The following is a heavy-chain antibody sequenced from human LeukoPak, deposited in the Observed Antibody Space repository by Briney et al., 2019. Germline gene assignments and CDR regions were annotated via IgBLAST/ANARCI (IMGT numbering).Heavy chain of an antibody. CDR2: ISSSSSYI. D-gene: IGHD5-18*01. CDR3: ARDLKALVNLIQLWGFAYGMDV. Sequence: GGSLRLSCAASGFTFSSYSMNWVRQAPGKGLEWVSSISSSSSYIYYADSVKGRFTISRDNAKNSLYLQMNSLRAEDTAVYYCARDLKALVNLIQLWGFAYGMDVWGQGTTVTVSS. J-gene: IGHJ6*02. V-gene: IGHV3-21*01. CDR1: GFTFSSYS.